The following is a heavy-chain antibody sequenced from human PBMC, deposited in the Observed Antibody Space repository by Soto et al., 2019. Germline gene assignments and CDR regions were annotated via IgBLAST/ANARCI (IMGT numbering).Heavy chain of an antibody. V-gene: IGHV1-8*01. Sequence: ASVKVSCKASGYTFTSYDINWVRQATGQGLEWMGWMNPNSGNTGYAQKFQGRVTMTRNTSISTAYMELSSLRSEDTAVYYCAKFRYCSGGSCYGDYVDYWGQGTLVTAPQ. CDR3: AKFRYCSGGSCYGDYVDY. CDR1: GYTFTSYD. CDR2: MNPNSGNT. J-gene: IGHJ4*02. D-gene: IGHD2-15*01.